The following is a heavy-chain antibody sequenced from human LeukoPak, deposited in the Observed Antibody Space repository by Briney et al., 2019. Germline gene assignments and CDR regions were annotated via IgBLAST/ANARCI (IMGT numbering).Heavy chain of an antibody. Sequence: SETLSLTCAVYVGSFSYYYWTWIRQPPGKGLEWIGEINHSGSTNYSPSLKSRVTISVDTSKNQFSLKLTSVTAADTAVYYCATTTRRYYYYRLDVWGQGTTVTVS. D-gene: IGHD1-26*01. CDR2: INHSGST. V-gene: IGHV4-34*01. CDR1: VGSFSYYY. J-gene: IGHJ6*02. CDR3: ATTTRRYYYYRLDV.